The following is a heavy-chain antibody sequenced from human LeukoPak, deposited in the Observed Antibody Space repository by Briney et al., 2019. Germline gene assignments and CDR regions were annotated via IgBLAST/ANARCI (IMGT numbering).Heavy chain of an antibody. CDR3: ARDRGPPYDSGIYYQYYFHY. CDR1: GYTFTGYY. V-gene: IGHV1-2*02. J-gene: IGHJ4*02. D-gene: IGHD3-10*01. CDR2: INPNSGDT. Sequence: ASVKVSCKASGYTFTGYYVHWMRQAPGQGLEWMGWINPNSGDTEYEQKFQGRVTMTRDTSIATAYMEMTRLAPDDTAVYYCARDRGPPYDSGIYYQYYFHYWGQGTLVTVSS.